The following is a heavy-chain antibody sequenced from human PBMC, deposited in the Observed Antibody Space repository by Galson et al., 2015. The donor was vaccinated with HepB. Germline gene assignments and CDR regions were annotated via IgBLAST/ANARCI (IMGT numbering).Heavy chain of an antibody. CDR1: GGTFSSYA. V-gene: IGHV1-69*13. CDR2: IIPIFGTA. J-gene: IGHJ3*02. Sequence: SVKVSCKASGGTFSSYAISWVRQAPGQGLEWMGGIIPIFGTANYAQKFQGRVTITADESTSTAYMGLSSLRSEDTAVYYCARARVVAASLDAFDIWGQGTMVTVSS. CDR3: ARARVVAASLDAFDI. D-gene: IGHD2-15*01.